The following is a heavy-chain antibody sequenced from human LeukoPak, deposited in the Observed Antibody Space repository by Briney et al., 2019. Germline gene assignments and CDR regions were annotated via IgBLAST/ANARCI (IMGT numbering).Heavy chain of an antibody. V-gene: IGHV4-39*07. J-gene: IGHJ5*02. CDR3: AATIYYDFWSGYYRFDP. D-gene: IGHD3-3*01. CDR1: GGSISSSYYY. CDR2: IYYSGST. Sequence: SETLSLTCTVSGGSISSSYYYWGWIRQPPGKGLEWIGSIYYSGSTYYNPSLKSRVTISVDTSKNQFSLKLSSVTAADTAVYYCAATIYYDFWSGYYRFDPWGQGTLVTVSS.